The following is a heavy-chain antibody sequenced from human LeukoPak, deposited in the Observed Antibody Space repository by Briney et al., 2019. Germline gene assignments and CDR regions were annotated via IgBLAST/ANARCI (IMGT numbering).Heavy chain of an antibody. CDR1: GFTFSNYG. V-gene: IGHV3-30*02. CDR2: IWSGGTDK. CDR3: GKRLTSWELEY. Sequence: GGSLRLSCAASGFTFSNYGMHWVRQAPGKGVEWVAVIWSGGTDKYYADSVKGRFTVSRDNSKNTLYLQMNSLRAEDTAVYYCGKRLTSWELEYWGQGTLVTVSS. J-gene: IGHJ4*02. D-gene: IGHD1-26*01.